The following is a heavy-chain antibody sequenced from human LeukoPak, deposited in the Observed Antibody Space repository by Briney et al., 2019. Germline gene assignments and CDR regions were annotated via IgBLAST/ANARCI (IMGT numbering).Heavy chain of an antibody. J-gene: IGHJ4*02. D-gene: IGHD2-2*01. Sequence: GGSLRLSCAASGFTFNIHWMHWVRQVPGKGLVWVSRINNDGSITTYADSVRGRCTISRDNAKNTLYLQMNSLRVEDTAVYYCAREGPGYCSSTSCYPFDSWGQGTLVAVSS. V-gene: IGHV3-74*01. CDR2: INNDGSIT. CDR1: GFTFNIHW. CDR3: AREGPGYCSSTSCYPFDS.